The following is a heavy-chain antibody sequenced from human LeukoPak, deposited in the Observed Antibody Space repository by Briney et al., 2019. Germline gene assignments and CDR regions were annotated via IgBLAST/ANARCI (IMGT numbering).Heavy chain of an antibody. J-gene: IGHJ5*02. CDR2: IIPILGIA. D-gene: IGHD2-15*01. CDR1: GGTFSSYA. V-gene: IGHV1-69*04. CDR3: ARELYCSGGSCKYNWFDP. Sequence: ASVKVSCKASGGTFSSYAISWVRQAPGQGLEWMGRIIPILGIANYAQKFQGRVTITADKSTSTAYMELSSLRSEDTAVYYCARELYCSGGSCKYNWFDPWGQGTLVTVSS.